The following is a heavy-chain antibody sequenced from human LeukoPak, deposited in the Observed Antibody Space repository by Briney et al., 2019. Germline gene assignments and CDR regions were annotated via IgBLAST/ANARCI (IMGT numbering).Heavy chain of an antibody. CDR1: GFTFSSYS. V-gene: IGHV3-74*01. CDR3: ARDGDTVLTRGYYYYMDV. Sequence: GGSLRLSCAASGFTFSSYSMNWVRQAPGKGLVWVSRIKSDGISTTYADSVKGRFTISRDNAKNTLYLQMNSLRVEDTAVYYCARDGDTVLTRGYYYYMDVWGKGTTVTVSS. CDR2: IKSDGIST. J-gene: IGHJ6*03. D-gene: IGHD4-23*01.